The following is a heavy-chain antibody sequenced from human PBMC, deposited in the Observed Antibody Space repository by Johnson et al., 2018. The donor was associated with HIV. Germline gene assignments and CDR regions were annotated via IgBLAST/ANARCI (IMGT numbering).Heavy chain of an antibody. CDR2: IYSDDST. CDR3: ARDSGQQLADAFDI. V-gene: IGHV3-66*03. D-gene: IGHD6-6*01. J-gene: IGHJ3*02. CDR1: GFTVSSNC. Sequence: VQLVESGGGLIQPGGSLRLSCAASGFTVSSNCMTWVRQAPGKGLEWVSVIYSDDSTYYADSVKGRFTISRDNSKNTLFLQMNRLRAEDTAVYYCARDSGQQLADAFDIWGQGTMVTVSS.